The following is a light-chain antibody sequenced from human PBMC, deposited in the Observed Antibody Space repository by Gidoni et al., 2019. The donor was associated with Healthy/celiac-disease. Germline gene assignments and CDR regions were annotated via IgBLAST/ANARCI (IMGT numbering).Light chain of an antibody. Sequence: IQMTQSPSSLSASVGDRVTITCRASQGISNYLAAYQQKPGKVPKRLIYAASTWQAGVPSRFSGSGSGTDFTLTMSSLQPEDVATYYCQQYNSALWTVGQGTKVEIK. J-gene: IGKJ1*01. CDR3: QQYNSALWT. CDR2: AAS. V-gene: IGKV1-27*01. CDR1: QGISNY.